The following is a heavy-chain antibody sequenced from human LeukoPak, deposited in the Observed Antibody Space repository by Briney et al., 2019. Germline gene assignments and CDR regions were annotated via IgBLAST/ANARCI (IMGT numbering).Heavy chain of an antibody. CDR2: VTNKANNYTS. V-gene: IGHV3-72*01. Sequence: GGSLRLSCAASGFTFSDHSMNWVRQAPGKGLEWVGRVTNKANNYTSQYAASVKDRFTISRDNSENSLYLQMNSLKTEDTAVYYCARPSTGNDYWGQGTLVTVSS. J-gene: IGHJ4*02. CDR1: GFTFSDHS. D-gene: IGHD1-14*01. CDR3: ARPSTGNDY.